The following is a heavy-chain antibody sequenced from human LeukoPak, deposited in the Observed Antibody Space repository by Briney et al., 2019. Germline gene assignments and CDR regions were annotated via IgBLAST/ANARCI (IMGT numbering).Heavy chain of an antibody. D-gene: IGHD2-8*01. Sequence: SVKVSCKASGGTFSSYAISWVRQAPGQGLEWMGRIIPILGIANYAQKFQGRVTITADKSTSTAYMELSSLRSGDTAVYYCARGPLGYCTNGVCSNYYYYGMDVWGQGTTVTVSS. J-gene: IGHJ6*02. CDR3: ARGPLGYCTNGVCSNYYYYGMDV. CDR1: GGTFSSYA. V-gene: IGHV1-69*04. CDR2: IIPILGIA.